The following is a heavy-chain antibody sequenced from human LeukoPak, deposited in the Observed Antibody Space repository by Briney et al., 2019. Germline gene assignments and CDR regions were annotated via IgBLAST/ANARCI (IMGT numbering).Heavy chain of an antibody. Sequence: SETLSLTCTVSGGSISSYYWSWIRQPPGKGLEWIGYIYYSGSTNYNPSLKSRVTISVDTSKNQFSLKLSSVTAADTAVYYCARHEDTTLVVSPFDYWGQGTLVTVSS. V-gene: IGHV4-59*01. J-gene: IGHJ4*02. CDR3: ARHEDTTLVVSPFDY. CDR2: IYYSGST. CDR1: GGSISSYY. D-gene: IGHD5-18*01.